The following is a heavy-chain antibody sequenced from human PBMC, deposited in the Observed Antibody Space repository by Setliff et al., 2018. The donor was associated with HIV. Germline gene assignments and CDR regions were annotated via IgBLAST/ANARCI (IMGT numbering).Heavy chain of an antibody. V-gene: IGHV3-33*01. CDR2: IWYDGSEK. D-gene: IGHD3-22*01. J-gene: IGHJ6*02. Sequence: GGSLRLSCAASGFTFSDYGMHWVRQAPGKGLEWVAVIWYDGSEKHYADSVKGRFTISRDSSKNSLYLQMNSLRAGDTAVYYCAREIVTLYTGGHYLYGIDVWGQGTAVTVSS. CDR1: GFTFSDYG. CDR3: AREIVTLYTGGHYLYGIDV.